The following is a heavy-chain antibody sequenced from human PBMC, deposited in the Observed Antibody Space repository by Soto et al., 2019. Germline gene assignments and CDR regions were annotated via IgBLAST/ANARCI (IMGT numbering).Heavy chain of an antibody. V-gene: IGHV1-3*04. CDR2: INTGNART. Sequence: ASVKVSCKASGYTFTSYGISWVRQAPGQRLEWMGWINTGNARTQYSQTFQDRITITRDTSATTAYMELGSLASEDTAVYYCAREGALGGPNWFDPWGQGTLVTVSS. D-gene: IGHD3-16*01. CDR3: AREGALGGPNWFDP. J-gene: IGHJ5*02. CDR1: GYTFTSYG.